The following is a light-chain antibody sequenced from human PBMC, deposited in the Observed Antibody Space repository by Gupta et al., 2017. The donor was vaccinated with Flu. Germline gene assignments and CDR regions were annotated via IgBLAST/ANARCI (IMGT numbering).Light chain of an antibody. CDR2: SNN. Sequence: QSVLTQPPSESWTPGQRVTISCSRSSSNIGSNTVIWYLQLPGSAPKLLIYSNNKRPSGVPDRFSGSKSGTSASLAISGLQSEDEADYYCAAWDDSLNGWVFGGGTKLTVL. CDR3: AAWDDSLNGWV. V-gene: IGLV1-44*01. J-gene: IGLJ3*02. CDR1: SSNIGSNT.